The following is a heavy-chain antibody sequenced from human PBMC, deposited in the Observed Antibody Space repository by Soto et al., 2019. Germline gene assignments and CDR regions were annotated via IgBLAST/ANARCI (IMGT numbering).Heavy chain of an antibody. Sequence: GGSLRLSCGVSGFTVTSNGVSWVRQAPGKGLEWVSAISPNGQGIWYADSVKGRFTISRDISRNTVFLQMDSLRAEDTAVYYCARGGGGGLFEHWGQGVLVTVSS. D-gene: IGHD2-21*01. CDR3: ARGGGGGLFEH. V-gene: IGHV3-23*01. CDR2: ISPNGQGI. J-gene: IGHJ4*02. CDR1: GFTVTSNG.